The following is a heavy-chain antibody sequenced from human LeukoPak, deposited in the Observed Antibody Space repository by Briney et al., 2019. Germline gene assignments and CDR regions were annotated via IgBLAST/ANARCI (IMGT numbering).Heavy chain of an antibody. CDR1: GYTFTGYY. Sequence: GASVKVSCKASGYTFTGYYMHWVRQAPGQGLEWMGWINPNSGGTNYAQKFQGRVTMTRDTSISTAYMELSRLRSDDTAVYYCARGHDYHDSSGYIIWGQGTLVTVSS. J-gene: IGHJ4*02. CDR3: ARGHDYHDSSGYII. D-gene: IGHD3-22*01. V-gene: IGHV1-2*02. CDR2: INPNSGGT.